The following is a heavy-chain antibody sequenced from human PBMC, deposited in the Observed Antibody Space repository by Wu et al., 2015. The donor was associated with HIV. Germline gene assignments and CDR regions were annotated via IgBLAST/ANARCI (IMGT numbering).Heavy chain of an antibody. V-gene: IGHV1-2*02. J-gene: IGHJ4*02. D-gene: IGHD6-19*01. CDR2: INPQSDDT. CDR1: GYTFTAYY. CDR3: ARAQRPVADALELDF. Sequence: QVQLEQSGGEVKNPGASIKVSCKASGYTFTAYYVHWVRQAPGQGLEWMGCINPQSDDTKYAQKFQGRVTMTRDTSTNTAYMELSGLTFDDTALYYCARAQRPVADALELDFWGQGTLVTVSS.